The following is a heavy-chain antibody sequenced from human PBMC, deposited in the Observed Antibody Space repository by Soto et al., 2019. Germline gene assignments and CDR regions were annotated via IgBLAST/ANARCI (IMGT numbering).Heavy chain of an antibody. J-gene: IGHJ5*02. CDR2: FSAYNGNT. V-gene: IGHV1-18*04. CDR3: ASVFAQHWLVQSWFDP. CDR1: GYTFTSYG. Sequence: QVQLVQSGAAVKKPGASVKVSCKASGYTFTSYGISWGRQAPGRGHVWMGLFSAYNGNTNNAQQLRGRVTMTSDTPRNTASMELNILISDDTAVDYCASVFAQHWLVQSWFDPWGQGTLVTVSS. D-gene: IGHD6-19*01.